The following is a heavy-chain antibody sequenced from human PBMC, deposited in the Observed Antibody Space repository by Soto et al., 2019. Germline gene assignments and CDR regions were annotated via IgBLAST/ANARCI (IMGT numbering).Heavy chain of an antibody. CDR2: ISSSGSTI. Sequence: GGSLRLSCAASGFTFSDYYMSWIRQAPGKGLEWVSYISSSGSTIYYADSVKGRFTISRDNAKNSLYLQMNSLRAEDTAVYYCATLGNGSGYYYYYYYMDVWGKGTTVTVSS. J-gene: IGHJ6*03. CDR3: ATLGNGSGYYYYYYYMDV. D-gene: IGHD3-10*01. CDR1: GFTFSDYY. V-gene: IGHV3-11*01.